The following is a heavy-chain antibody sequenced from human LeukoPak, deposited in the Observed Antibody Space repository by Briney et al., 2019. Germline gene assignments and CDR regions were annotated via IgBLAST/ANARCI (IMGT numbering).Heavy chain of an antibody. D-gene: IGHD4-17*01. CDR1: GFTFSSYW. V-gene: IGHV3-7*03. CDR2: IKQDGSEK. CDR3: AKDTTSVYGDYVYFDY. Sequence: PGGSLRLSCAASGFTFSSYWMSWVRQAPGKGLEWVANIKQDGSEKYYVDSVKGRFTISRDNSKNTLYLQMNSLRAEDTAVYYCAKDTTSVYGDYVYFDYWGQGTLVTVSS. J-gene: IGHJ4*02.